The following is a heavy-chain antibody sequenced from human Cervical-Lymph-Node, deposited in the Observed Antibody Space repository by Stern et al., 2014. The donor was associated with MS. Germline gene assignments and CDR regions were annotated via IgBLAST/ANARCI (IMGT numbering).Heavy chain of an antibody. CDR2: INDGNGNT. Sequence: DQLVQSGAEVKKPGASVKVSCKASGYTFTSYAMHWVRPAPGQRIEWMGWINDGNGNTKYSQKFQGRVTITRDTSASTAYMELSSLRSEDTAVYYCARNRVWGGTDYWGQGTLVTVSS. V-gene: IGHV1-3*01. J-gene: IGHJ4*02. D-gene: IGHD3-16*01. CDR1: GYTFTSYA. CDR3: ARNRVWGGTDY.